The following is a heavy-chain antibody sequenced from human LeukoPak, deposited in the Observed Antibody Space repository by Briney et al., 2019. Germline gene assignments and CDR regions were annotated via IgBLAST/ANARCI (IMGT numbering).Heavy chain of an antibody. CDR3: ARERWDDAFDI. CDR1: GFTFSSYW. V-gene: IGHV3-74*01. J-gene: IGHJ3*02. D-gene: IGHD1-26*01. CDR2: INSDGSST. Sequence: GGSLRLSCAASGFTFSSYWMHWFRQAPGKGLVWVSRINSDGSSTSYADSVKGRFTISRDNAKNTLYLQMNSLRAEDTAVYYCARERWDDAFDIWGQGTMVTVSS.